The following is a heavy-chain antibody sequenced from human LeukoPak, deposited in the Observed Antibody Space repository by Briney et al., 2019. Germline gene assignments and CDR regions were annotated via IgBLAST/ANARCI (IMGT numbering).Heavy chain of an antibody. CDR2: IIPIFGTA. Sequence: ASVKVSCKASGGTFSSYTISWVRQAPGQGLEWMGGIIPIFGTANYAQKFQGRVTITADESTSTAYMELSSLRSEDTAVYFCASAPRYSSSWPNNWFDPWGQGTLVTVSS. V-gene: IGHV1-69*13. CDR1: GGTFSSYT. CDR3: ASAPRYSSSWPNNWFDP. D-gene: IGHD6-13*01. J-gene: IGHJ5*02.